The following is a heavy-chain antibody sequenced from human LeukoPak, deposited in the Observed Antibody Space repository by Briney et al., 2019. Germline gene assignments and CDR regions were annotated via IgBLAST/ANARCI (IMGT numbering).Heavy chain of an antibody. CDR2: MNPNSGGT. CDR1: GYTFTSYD. Sequence: ASVKVSCKASGYTFTSYDINWVRQATGQGLEWMGWMNPNSGGTNYAQKFQGRVTMTRDTSISTAYMELSRLRSDDTAVYYCARDQEEGATENDAFDIWGQGTMVTVSS. V-gene: IGHV1-2*02. D-gene: IGHD1-26*01. J-gene: IGHJ3*02. CDR3: ARDQEEGATENDAFDI.